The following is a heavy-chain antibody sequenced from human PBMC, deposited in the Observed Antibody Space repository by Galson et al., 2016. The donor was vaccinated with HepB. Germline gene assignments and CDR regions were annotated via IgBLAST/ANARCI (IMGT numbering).Heavy chain of an antibody. CDR2: ISASAGST. CDR1: GFTFDSPA. Sequence: LRLSCAASGFTFDSPAMSWVRQAPGKGLEWVSSISASAGSTYYADSVKGRFTISRDNSKNTLYLQMNSLRVEDTALYYCAKEFVATGAVVGDYWGQGTLVTVSS. J-gene: IGHJ4*02. CDR3: AKEFVATGAVVGDY. D-gene: IGHD2-21*01. V-gene: IGHV3-23*01.